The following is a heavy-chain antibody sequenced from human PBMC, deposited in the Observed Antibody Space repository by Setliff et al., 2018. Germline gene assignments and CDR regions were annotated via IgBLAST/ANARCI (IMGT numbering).Heavy chain of an antibody. CDR2: IYDSGSS. D-gene: IGHD2-15*01. CDR3: GRGFSRIEGWGNWFDP. V-gene: IGHV4-39*01. J-gene: IGHJ5*02. CDR1: GGSVSNSGFF. Sequence: ASETLSLTCTVSGGSVSNSGFFWGWLRQAPGKGLERIGDIYDSGSSNYNASLKSRLIITRDTSKNQISLKLTSVTAADTAVYYCGRGFSRIEGWGNWFDPWGQGILVTVSS.